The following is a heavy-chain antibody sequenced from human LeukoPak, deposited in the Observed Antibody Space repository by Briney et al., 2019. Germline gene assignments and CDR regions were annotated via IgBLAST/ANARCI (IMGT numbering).Heavy chain of an antibody. CDR2: IRYDGSNK. Sequence: QTGGSLRLSCAASGFTFSSYGMHWVRQAPGKGLEWVAFIRYDGSNKYYADSVKGRFTISRDNSKNTLYLQMNSLRAEDMALYYCAKDMSFTLEWSIRDSYFDYWGQGTLVTVSS. CDR3: AKDMSFTLEWSIRDSYFDY. V-gene: IGHV3-30*02. D-gene: IGHD3-3*01. CDR1: GFTFSSYG. J-gene: IGHJ4*02.